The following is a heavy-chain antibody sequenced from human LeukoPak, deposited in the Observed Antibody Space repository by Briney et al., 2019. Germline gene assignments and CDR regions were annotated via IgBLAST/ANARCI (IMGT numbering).Heavy chain of an antibody. CDR1: GFTFSSYS. J-gene: IGHJ4*02. Sequence: PGGSLRLSCAASGFTFSSYSMNWVRQAPGKGLEWVSSISSSSSYIYYADSVKGRFTISRDNAKNSLYLQMNSLRAEDTAVYYCARGTPSGWYGALLRLPLDYWGQGTLVTVSS. CDR2: ISSSSSYI. D-gene: IGHD6-19*01. V-gene: IGHV3-21*01. CDR3: ARGTPSGWYGALLRLPLDY.